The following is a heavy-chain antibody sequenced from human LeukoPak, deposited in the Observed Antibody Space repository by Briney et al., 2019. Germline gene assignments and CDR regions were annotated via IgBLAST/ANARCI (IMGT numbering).Heavy chain of an antibody. CDR1: GGSFTGCY. Sequence: SETLSLSCVVYGGSFTGCYWSWIRQSPGKGLEWIGEISPRGTKYNPSLKSRVTISLDTTKNQFSLILSSVTAADAAVYFCASDSYSSIGYFWSQGTLVTVSS. V-gene: IGHV4-34*01. D-gene: IGHD6-13*01. CDR2: ISPRGT. CDR3: ASDSYSSIGYF. J-gene: IGHJ4*02.